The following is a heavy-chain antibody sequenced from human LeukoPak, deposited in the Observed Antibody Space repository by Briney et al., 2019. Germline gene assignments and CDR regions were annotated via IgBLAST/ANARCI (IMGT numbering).Heavy chain of an antibody. D-gene: IGHD3-16*01. Sequence: GGSLRLSCASSGFTFSSYGMHWVRQAPGKGLEWVAFIRYDGSNKYYADSVKGRFTISRDNSKNTLYLQMNSLRAEDTAVYYCARALASAADAFDIWGQGTMVTVCS. CDR3: ARALASAADAFDI. CDR1: GFTFSSYG. J-gene: IGHJ3*02. CDR2: IRYDGSNK. V-gene: IGHV3-30*02.